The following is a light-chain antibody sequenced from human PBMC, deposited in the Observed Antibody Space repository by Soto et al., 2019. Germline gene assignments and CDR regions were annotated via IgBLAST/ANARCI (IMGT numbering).Light chain of an antibody. Sequence: QSALTQPASVSGSPGQSITISCTGTNSDIGDYRYVSWYQQHPGKAPKLLIYDNNKRPSGIPDRFSGSKSGTSGTLDITGLQTGDEADYYCATWDGSLPGEVFGGGTKLTVL. V-gene: IGLV1-51*01. J-gene: IGLJ2*01. CDR1: NSDIGDYRY. CDR2: DNN. CDR3: ATWDGSLPGEV.